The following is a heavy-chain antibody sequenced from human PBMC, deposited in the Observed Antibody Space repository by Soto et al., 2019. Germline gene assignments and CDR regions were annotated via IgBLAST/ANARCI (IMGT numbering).Heavy chain of an antibody. V-gene: IGHV6-1*01. D-gene: IGHD6-19*01. CDR1: GGGVARNRAA. Sequence: SQPLALTGGISGGGVARNRAAWNSSRRSPSRGLEWLGRTYYRSKCCNDYAVSLKSRISINPDTSKNQFSLQLKSVTPDDTAVYYCARDCIPGTAVAPLPRYHYYGMDVWGQGTTVT. J-gene: IGHJ6*02. CDR3: ARDCIPGTAVAPLPRYHYYGMDV. CDR2: TYYRSKCCN.